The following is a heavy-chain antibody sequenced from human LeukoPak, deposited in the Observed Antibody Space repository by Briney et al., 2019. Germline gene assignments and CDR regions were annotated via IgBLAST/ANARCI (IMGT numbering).Heavy chain of an antibody. CDR3: ARRAGAYSHPYDY. D-gene: IGHD4/OR15-4a*01. CDR1: GFTVSSNS. J-gene: IGHJ4*02. CDR2: IYSDKT. V-gene: IGHV3-53*01. Sequence: GGSLRLSCTVSGFTVSSNSMSWVRQAPGKGLEWVSFIYSDKTHYSDSVKGRFTISRDNSKNTLYLQMNSLRAEDTAVYYCARRAGAYSHPYDYWGQGTLVTVSS.